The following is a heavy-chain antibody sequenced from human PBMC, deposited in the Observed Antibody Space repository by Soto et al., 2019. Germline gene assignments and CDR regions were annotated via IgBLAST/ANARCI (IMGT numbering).Heavy chain of an antibody. D-gene: IGHD2-21*01. Sequence: QVQLQESGPGLVKPSETLSLTCTVSGGSVSSGSYYWSWIRQPPGKGLEWIGYIYYSGSTNYNPSLKSRVTISVDTSKNQFSLKLSSVTAADTAVYYCASVRLGVVVTWGQGTLVTVSS. CDR1: GGSVSSGSYY. J-gene: IGHJ5*02. CDR2: IYYSGST. V-gene: IGHV4-61*01. CDR3: ASVRLGVVVT.